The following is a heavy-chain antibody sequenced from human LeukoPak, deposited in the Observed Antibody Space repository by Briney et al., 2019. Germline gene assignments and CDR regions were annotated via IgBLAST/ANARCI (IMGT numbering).Heavy chain of an antibody. J-gene: IGHJ4*02. V-gene: IGHV1-18*01. CDR2: ISAYNGNT. Sequence: GASVNVSCKASVYTFTSYGISWVRQAPGQGLEWMGWISAYNGNTNYAQKLQGRVTMTTDTSTSTAYMELRSLRSDDTAFYYCARDYSSGWYAFDYWGQGTLVTVSS. CDR1: VYTFTSYG. CDR3: ARDYSSGWYAFDY. D-gene: IGHD6-19*01.